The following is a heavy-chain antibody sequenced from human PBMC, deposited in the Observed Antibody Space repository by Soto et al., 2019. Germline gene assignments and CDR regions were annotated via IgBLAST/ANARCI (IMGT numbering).Heavy chain of an antibody. J-gene: IGHJ4*02. Sequence: PSETLSLTCTVSGGSISTDYWSWIRQPPGKGLQWIGYIYYSGSTKYNPSLKSRVTISLATSKNQFSLRLNSVTAADTALYYCAREWKYCDYWRQGILVTVSS. CDR1: GGSISTDY. D-gene: IGHD1-1*01. CDR3: AREWKYCDY. CDR2: IYYSGST. V-gene: IGHV4-59*01.